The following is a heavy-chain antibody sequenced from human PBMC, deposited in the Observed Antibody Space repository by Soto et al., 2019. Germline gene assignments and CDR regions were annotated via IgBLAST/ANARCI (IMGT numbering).Heavy chain of an antibody. CDR1: GFTFSSYA. CDR2: ISYDGSNK. J-gene: IGHJ5*02. CDR3: ARDGRQSYLYNWFDP. D-gene: IGHD3-10*01. V-gene: IGHV3-30-3*01. Sequence: QVQLVESGGGVVQPGRSLRLSCAASGFTFSSYAMHWVRQAPGKGLEWVAVISYDGSNKYYADSVKGRFTISRDNSKNTLYLQMNSLRAEDTAVYYCARDGRQSYLYNWFDPRGQGTLVTVSS.